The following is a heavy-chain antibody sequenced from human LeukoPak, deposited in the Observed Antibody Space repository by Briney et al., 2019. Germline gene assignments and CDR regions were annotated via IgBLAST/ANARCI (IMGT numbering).Heavy chain of an antibody. D-gene: IGHD3-22*01. Sequence: PGGSLRLSCAASGFTFSSYEMNWVRQAPGKGLEWVSYISSSGSTIYYADSVKGRFTISRDNSKNTLYLQMNSLRVEDTAVYYCAKDPFDSSGYYSYYYYGTDVWGQGTTVTVSS. CDR1: GFTFSSYE. V-gene: IGHV3-48*03. J-gene: IGHJ6*02. CDR3: AKDPFDSSGYYSYYYYGTDV. CDR2: ISSSGSTI.